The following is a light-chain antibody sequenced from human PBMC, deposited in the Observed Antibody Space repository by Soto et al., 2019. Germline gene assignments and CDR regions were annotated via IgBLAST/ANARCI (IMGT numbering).Light chain of an antibody. CDR2: DAS. J-gene: IGKJ1*01. CDR3: HQYGPLPQA. Sequence: EIVLTQSPDTLSLSPGERATLSCRASQSVGNNLLAWYQQKPGHAPTLLIYDASSRAAALPDRFSGSGSETDFTLTVSSLELEDFAVYFCHQYGPLPQAFGQGTKVEI. V-gene: IGKV3-20*01. CDR1: QSVGNNL.